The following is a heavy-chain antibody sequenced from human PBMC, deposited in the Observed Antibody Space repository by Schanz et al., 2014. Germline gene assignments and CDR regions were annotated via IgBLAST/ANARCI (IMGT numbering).Heavy chain of an antibody. D-gene: IGHD2-15*01. CDR3: ARDRRYCSGGSCLTFDY. CDR1: GFIFSNYG. J-gene: IGHJ4*01. Sequence: QVQLVESGGGVVQPGRSLRLSCAASGFIFSNYGMHWVRQAPGKGLEWVAVISYDGSNKYYADSVKGRFTISRDNSKNTLYLQMNTLRAEDTAVYYCARDRRYCSGGSCLTFDYWGHGTLGTVSA. V-gene: IGHV3-30*19. CDR2: ISYDGSNK.